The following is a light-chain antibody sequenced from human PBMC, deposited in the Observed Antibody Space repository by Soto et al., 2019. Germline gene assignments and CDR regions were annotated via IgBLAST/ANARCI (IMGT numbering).Light chain of an antibody. CDR3: QQLNSYPVT. CDR2: AAS. CDR1: QGISSY. J-gene: IGKJ4*01. V-gene: IGKV1-9*01. Sequence: IQLTQSPSSLSSSVGDRVTITCRASQGISSYLAWYHQKPGKAPKLLIYAASTLQSGVPSRFSGSGSGTDFTLTISSLQPEDFASYYCQQLNSYPVTFGGGTKVEIK.